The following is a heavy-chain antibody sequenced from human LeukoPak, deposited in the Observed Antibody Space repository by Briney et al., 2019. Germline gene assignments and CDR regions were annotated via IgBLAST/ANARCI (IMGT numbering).Heavy chain of an antibody. V-gene: IGHV6-1*01. Sequence: SQTLSLTCVISGDSVSSNSAAWNWIRQSPSRGLQWLGRTYYRSKRYNDYAVSVRSRITINPDTSKTQFSLQLNSVTPEDTAVYYCARGKPSYGSGTFYRPLEPNYMDVWGKGTTVTVSS. CDR2: TYYRSKRYN. D-gene: IGHD3-10*01. J-gene: IGHJ6*03. CDR1: GDSVSSNSAA. CDR3: ARGKPSYGSGTFYRPLEPNYMDV.